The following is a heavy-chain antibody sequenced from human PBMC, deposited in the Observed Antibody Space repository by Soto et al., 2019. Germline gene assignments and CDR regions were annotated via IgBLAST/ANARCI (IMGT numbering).Heavy chain of an antibody. CDR3: VRRDTGGGWGDY. CDR1: GFTFSTYW. D-gene: IGHD2-8*02. CDR2: MRFDGGEI. Sequence: EVQLVESGGGLVQPGGSLRLSCAASGFTFSTYWLSWIRQAPGKGLEWVANMRFDGGEIYYVDSVRGRFTISRDNAKNSMYLQMNALRVEDTAIYYCVRRDTGGGWGDYWGQGTLVTVSS. J-gene: IGHJ4*02. V-gene: IGHV3-7*01.